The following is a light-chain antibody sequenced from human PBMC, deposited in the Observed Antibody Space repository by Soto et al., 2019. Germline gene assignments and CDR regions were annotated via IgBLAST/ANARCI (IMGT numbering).Light chain of an antibody. Sequence: IGLTQSPGTLSLSPGERATLSCRASQSVSSSYLAWYQQKPGQAPRLLIFGAFNRATGMPDRFSGSGSGTDFTLTISRLEPEDFAVYYCQQYGSSPVTFGQGTKVDNK. CDR1: QSVSSSY. V-gene: IGKV3-20*01. J-gene: IGKJ1*01. CDR2: GAF. CDR3: QQYGSSPVT.